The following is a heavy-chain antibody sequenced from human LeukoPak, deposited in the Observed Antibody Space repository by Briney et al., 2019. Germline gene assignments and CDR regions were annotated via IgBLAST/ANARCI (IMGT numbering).Heavy chain of an antibody. V-gene: IGHV4-4*02. Sequence: RTSETLSLTCAVSGVSISSSNWWSWVRQPPGKGLEWIGEIYHSGSTNYNPSLKSRVTISVDKSKNQFSLKLSSVTAADTAVYYCARDYGGNYYYDYWGQGTLVTVSS. J-gene: IGHJ4*02. CDR2: IYHSGST. D-gene: IGHD4-23*01. CDR3: ARDYGGNYYYDY. CDR1: GVSISSSNW.